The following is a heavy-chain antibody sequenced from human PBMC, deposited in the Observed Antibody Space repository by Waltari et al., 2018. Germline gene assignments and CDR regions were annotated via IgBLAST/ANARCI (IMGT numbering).Heavy chain of an antibody. V-gene: IGHV4-31*02. CDR1: GDY. Sequence: GDYGSWIRTHPGKGLEWIGYIYSSGYTYYNPSLKSRLSMSVDTSKNHFSLNLTSVTAADTAVYYCARGPEVDAFESWGQGTMVTVSS. CDR2: IYSSGYT. CDR3: ARGPEVDAFES. J-gene: IGHJ3*02.